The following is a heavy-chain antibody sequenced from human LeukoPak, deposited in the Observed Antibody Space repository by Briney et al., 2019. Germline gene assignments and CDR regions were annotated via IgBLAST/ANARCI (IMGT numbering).Heavy chain of an antibody. J-gene: IGHJ3*02. D-gene: IGHD3-22*01. Sequence: SETLSLTCAVYGGSFSGYYWSWIRQPPGKGLEWIWEINHSGSTNYNPSLKSRVTISVDTSKNQFSLKLGSVTAADTAVYYCARPYGYDSDAFDIWGQGTMVTVSS. V-gene: IGHV4-34*01. CDR2: INHSGST. CDR3: ARPYGYDSDAFDI. CDR1: GGSFSGYY.